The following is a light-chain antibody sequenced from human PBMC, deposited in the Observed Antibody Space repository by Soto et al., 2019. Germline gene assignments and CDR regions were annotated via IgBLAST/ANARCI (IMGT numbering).Light chain of an antibody. CDR1: SNDVGGYSF. CDR3: TSYTSSSTLVV. Sequence: QSVLTQPASVSGSPGQSITISCTGTSNDVGGYSFVSWYQQHPGKAPKLMIYDVNNRPSGVSDRFSGSKSGNTASLTISGLQAEDEADYYCTSYTSSSTLVVFGGGTKLTVL. CDR2: DVN. J-gene: IGLJ2*01. V-gene: IGLV2-14*01.